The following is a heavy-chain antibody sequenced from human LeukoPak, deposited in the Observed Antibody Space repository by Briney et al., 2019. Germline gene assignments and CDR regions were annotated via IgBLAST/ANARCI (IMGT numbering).Heavy chain of an antibody. CDR1: GFTFSSYG. V-gene: IGHV3-7*03. J-gene: IGHJ4*02. Sequence: QPGGSLRLSCAASGFTFSSYGMHWVRQAPGKGLEWVANMNQDGSQKYYVDSVRGRFTISRDNAKSSLYLQMNSVRAEDTAVYYCARDVGYYCGPGTLVTVSS. D-gene: IGHD1-26*01. CDR3: ARDVGYY. CDR2: MNQDGSQK.